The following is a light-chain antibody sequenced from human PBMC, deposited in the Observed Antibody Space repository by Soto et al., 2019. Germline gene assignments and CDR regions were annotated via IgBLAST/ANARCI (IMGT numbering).Light chain of an antibody. CDR2: DAS. V-gene: IGKV3-11*01. CDR1: QSVPYNY. Sequence: EIVLTQSPGTLSSSPGERATLSCRASQSVPYNYLAWYQQKPGQAPRLLIYDASNRATGIPARFSGSGSGTDFTLTISSLEPEDFAVYYCQQRSNWPRTFGQGTKVEIK. J-gene: IGKJ1*01. CDR3: QQRSNWPRT.